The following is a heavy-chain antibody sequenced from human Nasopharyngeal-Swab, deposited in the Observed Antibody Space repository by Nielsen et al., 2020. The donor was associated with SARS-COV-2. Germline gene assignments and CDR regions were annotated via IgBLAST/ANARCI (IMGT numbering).Heavy chain of an antibody. V-gene: IGHV3-74*03. D-gene: IGHD3-16*01. CDR1: GFSFSTYW. CDR3: ARETSASGAYYFDF. Sequence: GESLKISCAASGFSFSTYWMNWVRHTPGKGLVWVSRLKTDGSDTMYADSVKGRFTISRDNAKNTMYLQMNSLREEDTALYYCARETSASGAYYFDFWGRGTRVTVSS. CDR2: LKTDGSDT. J-gene: IGHJ4*02.